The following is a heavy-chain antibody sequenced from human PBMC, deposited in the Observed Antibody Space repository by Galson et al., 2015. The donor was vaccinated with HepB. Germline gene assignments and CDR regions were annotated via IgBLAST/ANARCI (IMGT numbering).Heavy chain of an antibody. CDR3: AREDISRSYYYYMDV. V-gene: IGHV3-74*01. J-gene: IGHJ6*03. Sequence: SLRLSCAASGFTFSSYWMHWVRQAPGKGLVWVSRINSDGSSTSYADSVKGRFTISRDNAKNTLHLQMNSLRAEDTAVYYCAREDISRSYYYYMDVWGKGTTVTVSS. CDR2: INSDGSST. CDR1: GFTFSSYW.